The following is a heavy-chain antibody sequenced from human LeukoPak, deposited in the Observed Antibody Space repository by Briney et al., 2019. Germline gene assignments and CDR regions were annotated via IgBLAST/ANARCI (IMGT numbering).Heavy chain of an antibody. Sequence: SETLSLTCTVSGYSISSGYCWGWIRQPPGKGLEWIGTIYHDGRTYFNPSLKSRVTISLDTSKNQFSLKLSSVTAADTAVYYCAKDIVGAIIYWGQGTLVTVSS. J-gene: IGHJ4*02. CDR1: GYSISSGYC. CDR3: AKDIVGAIIY. CDR2: IYHDGRT. D-gene: IGHD1-26*01. V-gene: IGHV4-38-2*02.